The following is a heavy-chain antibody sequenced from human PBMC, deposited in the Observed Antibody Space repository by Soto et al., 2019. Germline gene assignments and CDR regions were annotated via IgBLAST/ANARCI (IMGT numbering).Heavy chain of an antibody. D-gene: IGHD1-7*01. V-gene: IGHV1-3*01. CDR2: INAGNGDT. CDR3: ARDEGGWNSIEGGFVKFILDY. CDR1: GYTFSMHA. J-gene: IGHJ4*02. Sequence: QVQLVQSGAEVKKPGASVKVSCKTSGYTFSMHAIHWVRQAPGQGLEWMGWINAGNGDTKYSEKFQDRVAITRDAYASAANMEVRSLRSEDTAIYYCARDEGGWNSIEGGFVKFILDYWCQGSVVTVSS.